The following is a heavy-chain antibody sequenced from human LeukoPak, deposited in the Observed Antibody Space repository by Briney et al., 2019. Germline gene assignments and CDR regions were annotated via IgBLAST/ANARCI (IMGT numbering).Heavy chain of an antibody. CDR3: ALIVVVPAAMLEHDAFDI. J-gene: IGHJ3*02. V-gene: IGHV3-21*01. D-gene: IGHD2-2*01. Sequence: GGSLRLSCAASGFSFSSYSMNWVRQAPGKGLEWVSSISSSSSYIYYADSVKGRFTISRDNAKNSLYLQMNSLRAEDTAVYYCALIVVVPAAMLEHDAFDIWGQGTMVTVSS. CDR1: GFSFSSYS. CDR2: ISSSSSYI.